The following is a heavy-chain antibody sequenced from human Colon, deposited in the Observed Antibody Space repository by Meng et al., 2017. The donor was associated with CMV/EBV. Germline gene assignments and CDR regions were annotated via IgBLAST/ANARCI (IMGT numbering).Heavy chain of an antibody. J-gene: IGHJ6*02. V-gene: IGHV3-30*02. CDR1: GFTFSSYG. CDR2: IRYDGSNK. CDR3: AKVDQLLYKEPHYYGMDV. D-gene: IGHD2-2*02. Sequence: GESLKISCAASGFTFSSYGMHWVRQAPGKGLEWVAFIRYDGSNKYYADSVKGRFTISRDNSKNTLYLQMNSLRAEDTAAYYCAKVDQLLYKEPHYYGMDVWGQGTTVTVSS.